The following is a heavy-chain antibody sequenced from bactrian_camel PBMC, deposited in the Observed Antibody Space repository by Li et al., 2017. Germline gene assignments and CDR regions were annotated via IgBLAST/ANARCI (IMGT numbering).Heavy chain of an antibody. D-gene: IGHD1*01. CDR3: ARGFSSQSGSLCHTDNSGVWVML. CDR1: GRAFTTLA. J-gene: IGHJ4*01. Sequence: DVQLVESGGGLVQPGGSLRLSCAASGRAFTTLAMSWVRQAPGEEREGVAAIRNGGITTAYADSVKGRFTISQDNAKNTLLMQMNSLMPDDTAMYYCARGFSSQSGSLCHTDNSGVWVMLWGLGTQVTVS. CDR2: IRNGGITT. V-gene: IGHV3S31*01.